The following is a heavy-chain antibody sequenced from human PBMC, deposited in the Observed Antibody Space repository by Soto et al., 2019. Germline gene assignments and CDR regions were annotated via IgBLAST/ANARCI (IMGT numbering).Heavy chain of an antibody. CDR2: INPNSAGT. Sequence: GASVKVSCTASGYTFTGYYMHWVRPAPGQGLDWMGWINPNSAGTNYAQKFQGWVTMTRDTSISTAYMELSRLRSDDTAVYYCASKSARDYGDYRYGGQGTLVSVSS. CDR1: GYTFTGYY. CDR3: ASKSARDYGDYRY. J-gene: IGHJ4*02. V-gene: IGHV1-2*04. D-gene: IGHD4-17*01.